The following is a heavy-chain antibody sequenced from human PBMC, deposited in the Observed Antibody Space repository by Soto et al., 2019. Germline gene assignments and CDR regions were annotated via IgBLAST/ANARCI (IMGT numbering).Heavy chain of an antibody. CDR2: IIPILGIA. V-gene: IGHV1-69*08. CDR1: GGTFSSYT. J-gene: IGHJ4*02. D-gene: IGHD4-17*01. Sequence: QVQLVQSGAEVKKPGSSVKVSCKASGGTFSSYTISWVRQAPGQGLEWMGRIIPILGIANYAQKFQGRVTXTXXKSTSTAYMELSSLRSEDTAVYYCARDYGGNSGDYWGQGTLVTVSS. CDR3: ARDYGGNSGDY.